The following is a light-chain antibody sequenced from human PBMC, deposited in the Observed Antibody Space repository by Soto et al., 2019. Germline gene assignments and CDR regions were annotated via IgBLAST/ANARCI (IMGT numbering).Light chain of an antibody. CDR1: SSDVGAYNY. Sequence: QSALTQPASVSGSLGQSITISCTGTSSDVGAYNYVSWYQQHPDKAPKLLIFEVTNRPSGVSGRFSGSKSGITASLSISGLQHEDEADYYCTSYSSSSPVLFGGGNKLTVL. CDR2: EVT. V-gene: IGLV2-14*01. CDR3: TSYSSSSPVL. J-gene: IGLJ2*01.